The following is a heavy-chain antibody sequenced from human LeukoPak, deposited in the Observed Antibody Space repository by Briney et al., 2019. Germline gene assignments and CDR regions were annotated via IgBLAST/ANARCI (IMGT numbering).Heavy chain of an antibody. Sequence: SVKVSCKASGGTFSSYAISWVRQAPGQALEWMGGIIPIFGTANYAQKFQGRVTITADESTSTAYMELSSLRSEDTAVYYCAREDPNYYDSSGYGPYAFDIWGQGTMVTVSS. CDR3: AREDPNYYDSSGYGPYAFDI. J-gene: IGHJ3*02. CDR1: GGTFSSYA. D-gene: IGHD3-22*01. V-gene: IGHV1-69*01. CDR2: IIPIFGTA.